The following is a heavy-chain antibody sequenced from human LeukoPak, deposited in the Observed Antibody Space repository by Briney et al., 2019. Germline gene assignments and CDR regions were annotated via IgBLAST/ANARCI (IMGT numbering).Heavy chain of an antibody. V-gene: IGHV3-7*01. D-gene: IGHD7-27*01. CDR2: IKEDGSEE. CDR3: ATYKNWVAGDV. Sequence: GGSLRLSCAASGFTFSDYWMTWVRQAPGKGPEWVASIKEDGSEEYYVDSVKGRFTVSRDNAQKSLFLQMNSLRVEGTAVYYCATYKNWVAGDVWGQGTTVSVSS. J-gene: IGHJ6*02. CDR1: GFTFSDYW.